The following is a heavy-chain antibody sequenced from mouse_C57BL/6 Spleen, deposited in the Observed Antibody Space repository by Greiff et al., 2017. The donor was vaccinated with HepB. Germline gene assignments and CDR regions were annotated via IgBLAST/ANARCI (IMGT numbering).Heavy chain of an antibody. V-gene: IGHV14-4*01. CDR3: TTRIITTVVDDY. D-gene: IGHD1-1*01. J-gene: IGHJ2*01. Sequence: EVKLVESGAELVRPGASVKLSCTASGFNIKDDYMHWVKQRPEQGLEWIGWIDPENGDTEYASKFQGKATITADTSSNTAYLQLSSLTSEDTAVYYCTTRIITTVVDDYWGQGTTLTVSS. CDR2: IDPENGDT. CDR1: GFNIKDDY.